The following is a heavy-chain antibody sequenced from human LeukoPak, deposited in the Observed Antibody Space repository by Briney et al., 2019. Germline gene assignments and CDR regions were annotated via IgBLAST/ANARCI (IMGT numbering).Heavy chain of an antibody. D-gene: IGHD3-10*01. V-gene: IGHV1-69*01. CDR1: GGTFSSYA. CDR2: IIPIFGTA. Sequence: ASVKVSCKASGGTFSSYAISWVRQAPGQGLEWMGGIIPIFGTANYAQKFQGRVTITADESTSTAYMELSSLRSEDTAVYYCARDHPTRAAGFGNAFDIWGQGTMVTVSS. J-gene: IGHJ3*02. CDR3: ARDHPTRAAGFGNAFDI.